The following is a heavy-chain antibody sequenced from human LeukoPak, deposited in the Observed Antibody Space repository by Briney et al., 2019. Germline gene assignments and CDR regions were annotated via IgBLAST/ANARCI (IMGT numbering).Heavy chain of an antibody. CDR3: AREGPGTDSAFDI. Sequence: SETLSLTCTVSGGSISSYYWSWIRQSPGKGLEWIGYIYYSGSTNYNPSLKSRVTISVDTSKNQFSLKLSSVTAADTAVYYCAREGPGTDSAFDIWGQGTMVTVSS. J-gene: IGHJ3*02. D-gene: IGHD1-1*01. CDR2: IYYSGST. CDR1: GGSISSYY. V-gene: IGHV4-59*01.